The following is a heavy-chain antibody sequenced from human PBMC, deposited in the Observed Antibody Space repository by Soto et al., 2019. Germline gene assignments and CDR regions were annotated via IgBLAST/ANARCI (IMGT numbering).Heavy chain of an antibody. Sequence: ASVKVSCKASGCTFSSYAISWVRQAPGQGLEWIGWISANYGATNYAQKLQGRVTMTTDTSTSTAYMELRSLRSDDTAMYFCARVPSYLPEDYWGQGTLVTVSS. CDR1: GCTFSSYA. CDR3: ARVPSYLPEDY. J-gene: IGHJ4*02. V-gene: IGHV1-18*01. CDR2: ISANYGAT.